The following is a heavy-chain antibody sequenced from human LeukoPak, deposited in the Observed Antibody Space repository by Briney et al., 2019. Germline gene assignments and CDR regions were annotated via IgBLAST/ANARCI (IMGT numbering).Heavy chain of an antibody. D-gene: IGHD2-2*01. V-gene: IGHV1-8*03. CDR1: GYTFTSYD. CDR2: MNPNSGNT. Sequence: VASVKVSCKASGYTFTSYDINWVRQATGQGPEWMGWMNPNSGNTGYAQKLQGRVTITRNTSISTAYMELSSLRSEDTAVYYCARARRVPAAPYYYYYMDVWGKGTTVTVSS. CDR3: ARARRVPAAPYYYYYMDV. J-gene: IGHJ6*03.